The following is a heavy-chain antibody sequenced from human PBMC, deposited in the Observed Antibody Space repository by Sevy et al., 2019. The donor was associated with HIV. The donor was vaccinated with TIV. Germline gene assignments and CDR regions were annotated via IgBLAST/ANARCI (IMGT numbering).Heavy chain of an antibody. Sequence: GESLKISCAASGFTFTNYWMNWVRQAPGKGLEWVASVSGSSNYIYYAESLKGRFIISRDNAKDTLYLQMNSLRADDSAVYYCARGPPDGSYDYFDYWGQGTLVTVSS. V-gene: IGHV3-21*06. CDR1: GFTFTNYW. CDR3: ARGPPDGSYDYFDY. D-gene: IGHD1-26*01. CDR2: VSGSSNYI. J-gene: IGHJ4*02.